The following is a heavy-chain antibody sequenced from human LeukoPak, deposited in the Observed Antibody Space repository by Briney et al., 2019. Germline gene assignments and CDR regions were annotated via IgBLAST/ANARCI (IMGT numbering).Heavy chain of an antibody. Sequence: SETLSLTCAVYGGSFSGYYWSWIRQPPGKGLEWIGYIYYSGSTNYNPSLKSRVTISVDTSKNQFSLKLSSVTAADTAVYYCARLWGSGLSFDIWGQGTMVTVSS. J-gene: IGHJ3*02. CDR2: IYYSGST. CDR3: ARLWGSGLSFDI. D-gene: IGHD7-27*01. CDR1: GGSFSGYY. V-gene: IGHV4-59*08.